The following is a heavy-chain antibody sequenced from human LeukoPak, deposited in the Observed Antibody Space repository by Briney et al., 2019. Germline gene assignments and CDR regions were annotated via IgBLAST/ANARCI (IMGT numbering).Heavy chain of an antibody. V-gene: IGHV3-30*02. Sequence: GGSLRLSCAASGFTFSSYGMHWVRQAPGKGLEWVAFIRYDGSNKYYADSVKGRFTISRDNSKNTLYLQMNSLRAEDTAVYYCARGWFGEFRGDYFDYWGQGTLVTVSS. CDR1: GFTFSSYG. D-gene: IGHD3-10*01. J-gene: IGHJ4*02. CDR2: IRYDGSNK. CDR3: ARGWFGEFRGDYFDY.